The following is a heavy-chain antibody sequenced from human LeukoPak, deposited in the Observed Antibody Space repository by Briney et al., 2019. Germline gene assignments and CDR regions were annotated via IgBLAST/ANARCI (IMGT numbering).Heavy chain of an antibody. V-gene: IGHV4-39*01. D-gene: IGHD5-12*01. Sequence: PSETLSLTCTVSGGSISSSSYYWGWIRQPPGKGLEWIGSIYYSGSTYYNPSLKSRVTISVDTSKNQFSLKLSSVTAADTAVYYCARYSERGYSGYGSDYWGQGTLVTVSS. CDR2: IYYSGST. CDR1: GGSISSSSYY. CDR3: ARYSERGYSGYGSDY. J-gene: IGHJ4*02.